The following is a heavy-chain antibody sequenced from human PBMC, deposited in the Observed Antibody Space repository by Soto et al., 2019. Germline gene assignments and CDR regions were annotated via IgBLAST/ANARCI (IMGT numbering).Heavy chain of an antibody. V-gene: IGHV1-69*12. CDR3: ARGAQSGSWGEGWFDP. CDR1: GGTFSSYA. CDR2: IIPIFGTA. D-gene: IGHD6-13*01. J-gene: IGHJ5*02. Sequence: VQLVQSGAELKKPGSSVKVSCKASGGTFSSYAISWVRQAPGQGLEWMGGIIPIFGTANYAQKFQGRVTITADASTSTAYMDLSSLTSDDTAIYYCARGAQSGSWGEGWFDPWGQGTLVTVSS.